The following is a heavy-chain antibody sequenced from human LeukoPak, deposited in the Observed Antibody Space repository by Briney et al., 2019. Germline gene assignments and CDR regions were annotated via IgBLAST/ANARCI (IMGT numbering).Heavy chain of an antibody. CDR3: ARDSAELVPGYSDY. J-gene: IGHJ4*02. V-gene: IGHV1-18*01. CDR1: GYTFTSYG. D-gene: IGHD6-13*01. CDR2: ISAYNGNT. Sequence: ASVKVSCKASGYTFTSYGISWVRQAPGQGLEWMGWISAYNGNTNYEQKLQGRVTMTTDTSTSTAYMELRSLRSDDTAVYYCARDSAELVPGYSDYWGQGTLVTVSS.